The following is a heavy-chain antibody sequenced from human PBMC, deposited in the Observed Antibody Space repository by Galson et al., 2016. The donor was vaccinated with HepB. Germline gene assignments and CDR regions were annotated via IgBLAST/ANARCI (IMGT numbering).Heavy chain of an antibody. J-gene: IGHJ4*02. CDR1: GFPFSKYW. CDR2: INTDGSST. CDR3: TRDHREAIAAAGFQI. V-gene: IGHV3-74*01. D-gene: IGHD6-13*01. Sequence: SLRLSCAASGFPFSKYWMHWVRQAPGKGLVWVSRINTDGSSTTYADSVKGRFTISRDNAKNTLYLQMNSLRVDDTALYYCTRDHREAIAAAGFQIWGQGSLVTASS.